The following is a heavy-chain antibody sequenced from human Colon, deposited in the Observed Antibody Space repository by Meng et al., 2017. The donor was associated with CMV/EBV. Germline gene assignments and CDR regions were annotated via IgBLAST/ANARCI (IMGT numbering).Heavy chain of an antibody. J-gene: IGHJ5*02. D-gene: IGHD4-23*01. Sequence: HVQLQQSVPGLVKPSXTLSLTCVISGATVSSVNAAWNWIRQSPSRGLEWLGRTYYRSKWYNEYAVSVKSRITINADTSKNQFSLQLNSVTPEDTAVYYCAGGWQLGPWGHGTLVTVSS. CDR3: AGGWQLGP. CDR1: GATVSSVNAA. V-gene: IGHV6-1*01. CDR2: TYYRSKWYN.